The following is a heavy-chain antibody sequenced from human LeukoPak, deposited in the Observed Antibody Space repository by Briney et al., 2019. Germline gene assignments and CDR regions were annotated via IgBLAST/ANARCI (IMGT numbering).Heavy chain of an antibody. CDR3: ARMGGYDSLNYYGMDV. CDR1: GGSISSYY. V-gene: IGHV4-59*08. Sequence: PSETLSLTCTVSGGSISSYYWSWIRQPPGKGLEWIGYIYYSGSTNYNPALKSRVTISVDTSKNQFSLKLSSVTAADTAVYYCARMGGYDSLNYYGMDVWGQGTTVTVSS. D-gene: IGHD5-12*01. CDR2: IYYSGST. J-gene: IGHJ6*02.